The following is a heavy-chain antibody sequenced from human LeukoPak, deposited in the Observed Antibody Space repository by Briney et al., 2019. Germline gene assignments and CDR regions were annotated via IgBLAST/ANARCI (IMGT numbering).Heavy chain of an antibody. J-gene: IGHJ6*02. CDR2: IIPIFGTA. CDR1: GYTFTSYG. CDR3: ATYSGYDSGSFRYYYYGMDV. Sequence: SVKVSCKASGYTFTSYGISWVRQAPGQGLEWMGGIIPIFGTANYAQKFQGRVTITADESTSTAYMELSSLRSEDTAVYYCATYSGYDSGSFRYYYYGMDVWGQGTTVTVSS. V-gene: IGHV1-69*13. D-gene: IGHD5-12*01.